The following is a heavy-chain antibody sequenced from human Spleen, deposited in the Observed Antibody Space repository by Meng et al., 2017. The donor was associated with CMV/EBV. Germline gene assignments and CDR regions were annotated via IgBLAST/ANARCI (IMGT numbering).Heavy chain of an antibody. CDR1: GFTVSSNY. V-gene: IGHV3-53*01. Sequence: GESLKISCAASGFTVSSNYMSWVRQAPGKGLEWVSVIYSGGSTYYADSVKGRFTISRDNSKNTLYLQMNSLRAEDTAVYYCARVDYSSSSGAFDIWGQGTMVTVSS. CDR2: IYSGGST. D-gene: IGHD6-6*01. CDR3: ARVDYSSSSGAFDI. J-gene: IGHJ3*02.